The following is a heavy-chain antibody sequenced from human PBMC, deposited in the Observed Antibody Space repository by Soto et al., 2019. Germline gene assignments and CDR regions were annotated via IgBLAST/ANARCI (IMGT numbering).Heavy chain of an antibody. Sequence: PSETLSLTCTVSGGSVSSGSYYWCWIRQPPGKGLEWSGYIYYSGSTNYNPSHKRRVTISVDTSKNQFSLKLSSVTAADTAVYYCARDLSYDYVWGSYRAHDAFDIWGQGTMVTVSS. D-gene: IGHD3-16*02. J-gene: IGHJ3*02. CDR3: ARDLSYDYVWGSYRAHDAFDI. V-gene: IGHV4-61*01. CDR1: GGSVSSGSYY. CDR2: IYYSGST.